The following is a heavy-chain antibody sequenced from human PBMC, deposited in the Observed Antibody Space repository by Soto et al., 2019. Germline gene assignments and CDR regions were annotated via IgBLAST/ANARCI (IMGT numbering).Heavy chain of an antibody. CDR1: GGSIRSYY. Sequence: SLTCTVSGGSIRSYYWSWIRQPPGKGLEWIGYIYYSGSTNYNPSLKSRVTISVDTSKNQFSLKLSSVTAADTAVYYCARGTKGGTIFGVVSTIRREYWFDPWGQGTLVTVSS. CDR3: ARGTKGGTIFGVVSTIRREYWFDP. V-gene: IGHV4-59*01. J-gene: IGHJ5*02. CDR2: IYYSGST. D-gene: IGHD3-3*01.